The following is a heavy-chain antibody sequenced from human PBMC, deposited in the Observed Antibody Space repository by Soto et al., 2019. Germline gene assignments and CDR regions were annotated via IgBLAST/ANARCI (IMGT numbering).Heavy chain of an antibody. J-gene: IGHJ4*02. D-gene: IGHD2-21*01. Sequence: PSETLSLTCTVSGDSISAYSWSWVRQPPGMGLEWIGNIHYNGNTKYNPSLKSRVTMSVDTSKNQFSLRLISVTAADTAKYFCAREGNLGRLLQPIAFWGQGTLVTVSS. CDR3: AREGNLGRLLQPIAF. V-gene: IGHV4-59*01. CDR2: IHYNGNT. CDR1: GDSISAYS.